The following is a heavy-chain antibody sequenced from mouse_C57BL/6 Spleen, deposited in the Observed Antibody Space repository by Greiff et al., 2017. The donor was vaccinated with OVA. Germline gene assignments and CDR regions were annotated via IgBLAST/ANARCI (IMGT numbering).Heavy chain of an antibody. CDR3: AREYYGSKGY. J-gene: IGHJ2*01. D-gene: IGHD1-1*01. Sequence: VQLQQSGPELVKPGASVKISCKASGYTFTDYYMNWVKQSHGKSLEWIGDINPNNGGTSYNQKFKGKATLTVDKSSSTAYMELRSLTSEDSAVYYCAREYYGSKGYWGKGTTLTVSS. CDR2: INPNNGGT. V-gene: IGHV1-26*01. CDR1: GYTFTDYY.